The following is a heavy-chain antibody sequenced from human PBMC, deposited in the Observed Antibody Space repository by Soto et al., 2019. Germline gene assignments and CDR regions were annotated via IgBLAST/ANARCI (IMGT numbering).Heavy chain of an antibody. CDR3: ARDLSGIAVAGTDPDPYYYYGMDV. CDR2: ISAYNGNT. J-gene: IGHJ6*02. CDR1: GYTFTSYG. V-gene: IGHV1-18*01. Sequence: QVQLVQSGAEVKKPGASVKVSCKASGYTFTSYGISWVRQAPGQGLEWMGWISAYNGNTNYAQKLQGRVTMTTDTSTSTAYMELRSLRSDDTAVYYCARDLSGIAVAGTDPDPYYYYGMDVWGQGTTVTVSS. D-gene: IGHD6-19*01.